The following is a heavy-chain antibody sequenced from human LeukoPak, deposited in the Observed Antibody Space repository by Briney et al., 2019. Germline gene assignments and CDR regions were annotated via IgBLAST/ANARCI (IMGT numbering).Heavy chain of an antibody. CDR2: ISYDGSNK. CDR3: ARGYYYESSADFDY. CDR1: GFTFSSYG. V-gene: IGHV3-30*19. J-gene: IGHJ4*02. Sequence: PGGSLRLSCAASGFTFSSYGMHWVRQAPGKGLEWVAVISYDGSNKFYADSVKGRLTISRDNSKNMLYVQMNSLRAEDTAVYYCARGYYYESSADFDYWGLGTLVTVSS. D-gene: IGHD3-22*01.